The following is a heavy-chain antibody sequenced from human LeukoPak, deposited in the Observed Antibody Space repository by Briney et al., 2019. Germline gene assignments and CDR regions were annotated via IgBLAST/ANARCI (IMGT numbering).Heavy chain of an antibody. CDR2: INAGNGNT. V-gene: IGHV1-3*01. J-gene: IGHJ5*02. Sequence: ASVKVSCKASGYTFTSYAMHWVRQAPGQRLEWMGWINAGNGNTKYSQKFQGRVTITRDTSASTAYMELSSLRSEDTAVYYCARGTSSGSYLNWFDPWGQGTLVTVSS. CDR3: ARGTSSGSYLNWFDP. D-gene: IGHD3-10*01. CDR1: GYTFTSYA.